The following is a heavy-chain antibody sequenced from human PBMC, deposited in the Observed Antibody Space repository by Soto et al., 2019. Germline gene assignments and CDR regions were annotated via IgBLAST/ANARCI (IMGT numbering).Heavy chain of an antibody. J-gene: IGHJ5*02. CDR3: AREGSSDRFDP. CDR2: INHSGST. D-gene: IGHD6-19*01. CDR1: GGSFSGYY. Sequence: QVQLQQWGAGLLKPSETLSLTCADYGGSFSGYYWTWIRQPPGKGLEWIGEINHSGSTNYNPSLKSRVTISVDTSTNQFSLKLSSVTAADTAVYYCAREGSSDRFDPWGQGTLVTVSS. V-gene: IGHV4-34*01.